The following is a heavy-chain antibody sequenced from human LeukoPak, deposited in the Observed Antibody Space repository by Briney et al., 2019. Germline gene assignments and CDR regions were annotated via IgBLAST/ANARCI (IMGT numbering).Heavy chain of an antibody. CDR2: IYYSGST. D-gene: IGHD2-15*01. Sequence: SETLSLTCTVSGGSISSYYWSWIRQPPGKGLEWIGYIYYSGSTNYNPSLKSRVTISVDTSKNQFSLKLSSVTAADTAVYYCARKFRYCSGGSCYSWRWFDPWGQGTLVTVSS. V-gene: IGHV4-59*12. CDR3: ARKFRYCSGGSCYSWRWFDP. CDR1: GGSISSYY. J-gene: IGHJ5*02.